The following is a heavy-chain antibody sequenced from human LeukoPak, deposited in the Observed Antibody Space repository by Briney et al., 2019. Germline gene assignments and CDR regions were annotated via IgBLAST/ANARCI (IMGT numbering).Heavy chain of an antibody. V-gene: IGHV3-48*03. CDR2: ISTSGGTV. Sequence: GGSLRLSCVGSGFTFSSHEMSWVRQAPGKGLEWISYISTSGGTVVYADSVKGRFTISRDNAKNSVYLQLNSLRAEDTAVYYCARAAWRVEFELDYWGQGTLVTVSS. CDR3: ARAAWRVEFELDY. J-gene: IGHJ4*02. D-gene: IGHD3-3*01. CDR1: GFTFSSHE.